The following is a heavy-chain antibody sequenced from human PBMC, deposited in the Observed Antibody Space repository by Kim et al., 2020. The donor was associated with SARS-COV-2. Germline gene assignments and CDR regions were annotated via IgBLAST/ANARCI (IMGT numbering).Heavy chain of an antibody. J-gene: IGHJ5*02. CDR2: INHSGST. CDR1: GGSFSDYY. CDR3: VRGYYASGFNWFDP. Sequence: SETLSLTCAVYGGSFSDYYWSWIRQPPGMGLEWIGEINHSGSTNYNPSLKSRVTISVDTPKNQFSLKVSSVTAADTAMYYCVRGYYASGFNWFDPWGQGT. V-gene: IGHV4-34*01. D-gene: IGHD3-10*01.